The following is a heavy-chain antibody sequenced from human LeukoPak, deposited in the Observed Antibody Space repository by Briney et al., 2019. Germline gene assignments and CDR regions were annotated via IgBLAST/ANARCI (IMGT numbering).Heavy chain of an antibody. V-gene: IGHV1-18*01. J-gene: IGHJ4*02. D-gene: IGHD4-17*01. CDR1: GYTFSSYG. CDR2: ISGYNGNT. CDR3: ARSSLGTVTAGPFDY. Sequence: ASVKVSCKASGYTFSSYGIAWVRQAPGQGLEWMGWISGYNGNTNYAQKLQGRVSMTTDTSTTTAYMELRSLTSDDTALYYCARSSLGTVTAGPFDYWGQGTLVTVSS.